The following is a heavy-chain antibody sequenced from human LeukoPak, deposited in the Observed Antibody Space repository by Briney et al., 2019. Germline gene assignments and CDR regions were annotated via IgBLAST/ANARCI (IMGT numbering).Heavy chain of an antibody. V-gene: IGHV4-31*03. J-gene: IGHJ2*01. CDR1: GGSISSGGYF. CDR2: IYYRGST. CDR3: ARQAAAGTLYFDL. D-gene: IGHD6-13*01. Sequence: SETLSLTCTVSGGSISSGGYFWSWIRQHPGKGLEWIGYIYYRGSTYYNPSLKSRLTIPVDTSKHQFSLKLTSVTAADTAVYYCARQAAAGTLYFDLWGRGTLVTVSS.